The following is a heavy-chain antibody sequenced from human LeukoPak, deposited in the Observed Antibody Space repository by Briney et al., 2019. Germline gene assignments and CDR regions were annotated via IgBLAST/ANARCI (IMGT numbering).Heavy chain of an antibody. D-gene: IGHD1-26*01. Sequence: GVSLRLSCAASGFTFSTYAMSWVRQAPGKGLEWVSAISGSGGSTNYADSVKGRVTVSRDNSKNMLYLQMNSLRAEDTAVYFCAKVVGPTSYWGQGTLVTVSS. CDR2: ISGSGGST. CDR1: GFTFSTYA. CDR3: AKVVGPTSY. J-gene: IGHJ4*02. V-gene: IGHV3-23*01.